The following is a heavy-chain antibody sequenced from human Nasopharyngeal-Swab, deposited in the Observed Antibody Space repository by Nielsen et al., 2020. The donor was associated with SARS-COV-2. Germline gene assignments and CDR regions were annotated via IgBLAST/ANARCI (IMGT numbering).Heavy chain of an antibody. CDR3: ALAGNYRFDY. CDR2: INSDGSTI. J-gene: IGHJ4*02. Sequence: GESLKISCAASGFTFSSSWMHWVRQAPGKGLVWVSRINSDGSTINYADAVKGRFTISRDNAKDTLYLQVNSLRVEDTAVYYCALAGNYRFDYWGQGSLVTVSP. V-gene: IGHV3-74*01. D-gene: IGHD6-19*01. CDR1: GFTFSSSW.